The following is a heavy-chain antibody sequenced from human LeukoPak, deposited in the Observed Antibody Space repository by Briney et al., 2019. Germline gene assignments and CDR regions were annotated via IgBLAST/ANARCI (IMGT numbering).Heavy chain of an antibody. CDR1: GGSFSGYY. Sequence: SETLSLTCAVYGGSFSGYYWGWIRQPPGKGLEWIGEINHSGSTYYNPSLKSRVTISVDTSKNQFSLKLNSVTAADTAVYYCARDGGDCGGDCYSPDAFGIWGQGTMVTVSS. J-gene: IGHJ3*02. CDR2: INHSGST. CDR3: ARDGGDCGGDCYSPDAFGI. D-gene: IGHD2-21*02. V-gene: IGHV4-34*09.